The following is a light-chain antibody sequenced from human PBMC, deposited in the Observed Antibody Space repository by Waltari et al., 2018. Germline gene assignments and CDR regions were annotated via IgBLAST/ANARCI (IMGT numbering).Light chain of an antibody. CDR1: QSISNW. J-gene: IGKJ2*01. V-gene: IGKV1-5*03. Sequence: DIQMTQSPSSLSASVGDRVTIPCRASQSISNWLAWYQQKPGKAPILLIYKASILKSGVPSRVSGSGSGTQFTLAIRSLQPGDFATNYCQQYNTYSSFGQGTKLGIK. CDR3: QQYNTYSS. CDR2: KAS.